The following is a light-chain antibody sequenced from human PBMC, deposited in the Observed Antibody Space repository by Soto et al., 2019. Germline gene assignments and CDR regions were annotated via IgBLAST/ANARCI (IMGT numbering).Light chain of an antibody. CDR1: QGISSA. CDR3: QQANSFPIT. V-gene: IGKV1-13*02. Sequence: AIQLTQSPSSLSASVGDRVTLTCRTSQGISSALAWFQQKPGKSPKLLIYGASTLEGGVPSRFSGSGSGTDFTLTISSLQPEDFATYYCQQANSFPITFGQGTRLEIK. J-gene: IGKJ5*01. CDR2: GAS.